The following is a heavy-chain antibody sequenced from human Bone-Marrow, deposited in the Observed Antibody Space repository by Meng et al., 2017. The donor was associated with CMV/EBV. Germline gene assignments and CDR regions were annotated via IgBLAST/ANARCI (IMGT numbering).Heavy chain of an antibody. CDR2: ISSSSSYI. CDR3: ARAGGNPIYWYFDL. Sequence: GESLKISCAASGFTVSSNYMSWVRQAPGKGLEWVSSISSSSSYIYYADSVKGRFTISRDNAKNSLYLQMNSLRAEDTAVYYCARAGGNPIYWYFDLWGRGTLVTVSS. D-gene: IGHD4-23*01. CDR1: GFTVSSNY. J-gene: IGHJ2*01. V-gene: IGHV3-21*01.